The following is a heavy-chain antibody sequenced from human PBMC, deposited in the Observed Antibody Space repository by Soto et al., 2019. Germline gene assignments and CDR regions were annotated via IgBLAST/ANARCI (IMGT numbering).Heavy chain of an antibody. CDR3: ARGNLTTMIVVDDAFDI. CDR1: GVSISSYY. V-gene: IGHV4-59*01. J-gene: IGHJ3*02. Sequence: SETLSLTCAVSGVSISSYYWSWIRQPPGKGLEWIGYIYYSGSTNYNPSLKSRVTISVDTSKNQFSLKLSSVTAADTAVYYCARGNLTTMIVVDDAFDIWGQGTMVTVS. CDR2: IYYSGST. D-gene: IGHD3-22*01.